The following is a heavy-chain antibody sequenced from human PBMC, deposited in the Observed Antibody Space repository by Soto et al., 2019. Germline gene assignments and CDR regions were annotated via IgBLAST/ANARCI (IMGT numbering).Heavy chain of an antibody. J-gene: IGHJ5*02. Sequence: LRLSCAASGFPLSSTDMSWVRQAPGKGLEWVSTIGGSGETTYYAESVKGRFTISRDNSKNTVYLQMSSLTADDTALYYCVKNSGWFNTWGQGALVTVSS. CDR1: GFPLSSTD. D-gene: IGHD3-10*01. CDR2: IGGSGETT. CDR3: VKNSGWFNT. V-gene: IGHV3-23*01.